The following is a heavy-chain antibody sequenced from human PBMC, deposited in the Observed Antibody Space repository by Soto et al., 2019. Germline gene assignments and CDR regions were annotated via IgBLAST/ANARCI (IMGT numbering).Heavy chain of an antibody. V-gene: IGHV4-30-2*06. D-gene: IGHD5-12*01. CDR2: ISHLENT. CDR3: ARGGGYDSFDY. CDR1: GASISYGGFS. Sequence: SETLSLTCTVSGASISYGGFSWSWIRQSPGKGLEWIGYISHLENTYLHPSFKSRLTMSIDRTRNQSSLKLSSVTAADMAVYYCARGGGYDSFDYWGQGVLVTVSS. J-gene: IGHJ4*02.